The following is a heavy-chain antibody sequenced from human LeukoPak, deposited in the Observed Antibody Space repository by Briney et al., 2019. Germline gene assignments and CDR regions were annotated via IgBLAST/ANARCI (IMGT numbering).Heavy chain of an antibody. J-gene: IGHJ4*02. V-gene: IGHV2-5*02. D-gene: IGHD3-22*01. CDR1: GLSLSISGVG. CDR3: AHLVGYSDSSAYRGVYFDY. CDR2: IYWDDDQ. Sequence: ESGPTLVNPTQTLTLTCTFSGLSLSISGVGVGWIRQPPGKALEWLALIYWDDDQRYRPSLKSRLTITKDTSKNQVVLTMTNMDPVDTATYYCAHLVGYSDSSAYRGVYFDYWGQGTLVTVSS.